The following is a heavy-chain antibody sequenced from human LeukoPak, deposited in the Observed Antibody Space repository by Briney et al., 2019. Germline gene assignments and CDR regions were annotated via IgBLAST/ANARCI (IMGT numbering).Heavy chain of an antibody. V-gene: IGHV1-2*02. CDR3: ARDRIAGNDFDY. CDR1: GYSFTNYD. D-gene: IGHD2-15*01. Sequence: ASVKVSCKASGYSFTNYDINWVRQATGQGLEWMGWMNPNSGGTNYAQKFQGRVTMTRDTPISTAYMELSRLRSDDTAVYYCARDRIAGNDFDYWGQGTLVTVSS. CDR2: MNPNSGGT. J-gene: IGHJ4*02.